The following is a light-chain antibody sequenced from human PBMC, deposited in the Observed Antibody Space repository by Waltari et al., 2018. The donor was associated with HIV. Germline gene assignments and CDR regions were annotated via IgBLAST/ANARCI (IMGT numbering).Light chain of an antibody. Sequence: QSALTQPASVSGSPRQSITISCTGTSSDVGGHNFVSWYQQHPGKAPQLMIYDVSNRPSGISNRFSGSKSGNTASLTISGLQAEGEADYYCSSYTSSSTYIFGTGTKVTVL. CDR2: DVS. V-gene: IGLV2-14*03. CDR3: SSYTSSSTYI. J-gene: IGLJ1*01. CDR1: SSDVGGHNF.